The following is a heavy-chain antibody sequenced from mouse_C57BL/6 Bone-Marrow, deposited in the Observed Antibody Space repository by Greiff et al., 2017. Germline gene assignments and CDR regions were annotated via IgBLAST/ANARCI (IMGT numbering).Heavy chain of an antibody. Sequence: DVKLVESGGGLVQPGGSMKLSCVASGFTFSNYWMNWVRQSPEKGLEWVAQIRLKSDNYATHYAESVKGRFTISRDDSKSSVYLQMNNLRAEDTGIYYCTADYYGSRHWYFDVWGTGTTVTVSS. V-gene: IGHV6-3*01. CDR2: IRLKSDNYAT. D-gene: IGHD1-1*01. J-gene: IGHJ1*03. CDR1: GFTFSNYW. CDR3: TADYYGSRHWYFDV.